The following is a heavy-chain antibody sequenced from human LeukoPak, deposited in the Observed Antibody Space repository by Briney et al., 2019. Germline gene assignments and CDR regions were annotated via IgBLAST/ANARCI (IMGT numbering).Heavy chain of an antibody. J-gene: IGHJ4*02. CDR2: INHSGST. CDR3: ARAMGNYYDSSGYFD. CDR1: GGSVSRGGYY. D-gene: IGHD3-22*01. V-gene: IGHV4-34*01. Sequence: PAETLSLTCTVSGGSVSRGGYYWSWIRQPPGKGLEWIGEINHSGSTTYNPSLKSRVTISVDTSKNQFSLKLSSVTAADTAVYYCARAMGNYYDSSGYFDWGQGTLVTVSS.